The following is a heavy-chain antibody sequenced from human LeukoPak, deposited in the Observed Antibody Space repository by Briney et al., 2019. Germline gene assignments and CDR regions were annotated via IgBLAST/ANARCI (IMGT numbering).Heavy chain of an antibody. D-gene: IGHD3-22*01. V-gene: IGHV3-23*01. J-gene: IGHJ4*02. CDR1: GFTFSSYA. CDR3: AKDYYDSSGYYYVSYFDY. CDR2: ISGSGGST. Sequence: GGSLRLSCAASGFTFSSYAMSWVRQAPGKGLEWVSAISGSGGSTYYADSVKGRFTISRDNSKSTLYLQMNSLRAEDTAVYYCAKDYYDSSGYYYVSYFDYWGQGTLVTVSS.